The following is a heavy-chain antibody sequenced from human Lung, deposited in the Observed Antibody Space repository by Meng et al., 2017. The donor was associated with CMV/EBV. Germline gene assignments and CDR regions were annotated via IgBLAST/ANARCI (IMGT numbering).Heavy chain of an antibody. CDR3: ARARNDYRINWYFDL. V-gene: IGHV3-7*01. CDR2: IKQDGSEK. J-gene: IGHJ2*01. Sequence: GESXKISCAASGFTFSSYWMSWVRQAPGKGLEWVANIKQDGSEKYYVDSVKGRFTISRDNAKNSLYLQMNSLRAEDTAVYYCARARNDYRINWYFDLWGRGTLVTVSS. D-gene: IGHD4-11*01. CDR1: GFTFSSYW.